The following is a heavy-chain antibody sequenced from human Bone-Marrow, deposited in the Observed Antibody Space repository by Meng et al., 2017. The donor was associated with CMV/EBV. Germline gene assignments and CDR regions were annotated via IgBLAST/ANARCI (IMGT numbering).Heavy chain of an antibody. CDR3: ARRPVDDAFDI. Sequence: CAASGFTFSSYWMHWVRQAPGKGLVWVSRINSDGSSISYADSVKGRFTISRDNAKNTLYLQMNSLRAEDTAVYYCARRPVDDAFDIWGQGTMVTVSS. CDR1: GFTFSSYW. J-gene: IGHJ3*02. CDR2: INSDGSSI. V-gene: IGHV3-74*01.